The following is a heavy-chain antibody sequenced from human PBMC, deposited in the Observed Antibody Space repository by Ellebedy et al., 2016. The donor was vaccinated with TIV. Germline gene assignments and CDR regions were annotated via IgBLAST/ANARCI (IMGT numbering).Heavy chain of an antibody. CDR3: ASSPYGDYGIGY. Sequence: SETLSLXXTVSGGSISSHYWSWIRQPPGRGLEWIGWIYYTGSTNHNPSLKSRVTILLDTSKNQFFLKLSSVTAADTAVYYCASSPYGDYGIGYWGQGTLVTVSS. V-gene: IGHV4-59*11. CDR1: GGSISSHY. J-gene: IGHJ4*02. CDR2: IYYTGST. D-gene: IGHD4-17*01.